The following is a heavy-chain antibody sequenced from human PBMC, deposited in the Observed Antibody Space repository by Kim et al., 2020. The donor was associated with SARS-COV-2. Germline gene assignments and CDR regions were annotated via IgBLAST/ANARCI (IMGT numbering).Heavy chain of an antibody. D-gene: IGHD6-13*01. Sequence: ASVKVSCEASGYTFTGYYMHWVRQAPGQGLEWIGRINPNSGGSNYAQKFQGRVTMTRDTSINTAYMELSRLRSDDTAVYYCARDPGLAAPGSPLGYWGQGTLVTVSS. J-gene: IGHJ4*02. CDR3: ARDPGLAAPGSPLGY. CDR2: INPNSGGS. V-gene: IGHV1-2*06. CDR1: GYTFTGYY.